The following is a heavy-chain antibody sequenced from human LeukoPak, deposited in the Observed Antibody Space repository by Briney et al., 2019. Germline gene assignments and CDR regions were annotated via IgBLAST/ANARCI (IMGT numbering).Heavy chain of an antibody. CDR3: SSQPAVLDLDC. CDR2: IKPDGSGK. V-gene: IGHV3-7*01. CDR1: GFAFSNYW. J-gene: IGHJ4*02. Sequence: GWSLRLSCAASGFAFSNYWMTWVRQAPGKGLEWVANIKPDGSGKNYVDSVKGRFTISRDNAKNSLYLQMRGLRVEDTAVYYCSSQPAVLDLDCWGQGALVTVSS. D-gene: IGHD2/OR15-2a*01.